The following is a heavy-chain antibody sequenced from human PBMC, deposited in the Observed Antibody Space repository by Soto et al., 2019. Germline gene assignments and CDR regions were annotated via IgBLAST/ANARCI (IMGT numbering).Heavy chain of an antibody. J-gene: IGHJ4*02. CDR3: ARDGRSSYSSDWYYFDY. D-gene: IGHD6-19*01. Sequence: ASVKVFCKASGYTFTSYYMHWVRQAPGQGLEWMGIINPSGGSTSYAQKFQGRVTMTRDTSTSTVYMELSSLRSEDTAVYYCARDGRSSYSSDWYYFDYWGQGTLVTVSS. V-gene: IGHV1-46*01. CDR2: INPSGGST. CDR1: GYTFTSYY.